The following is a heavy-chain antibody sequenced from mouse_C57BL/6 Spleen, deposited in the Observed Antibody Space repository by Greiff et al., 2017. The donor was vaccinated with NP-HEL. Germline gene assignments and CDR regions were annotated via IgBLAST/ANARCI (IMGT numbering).Heavy chain of an antibody. CDR3: ARGIYSKEGYYYAMDY. CDR1: GYTFTSYW. J-gene: IGHJ4*01. CDR2: IDPSDSYT. Sequence: QVQLQQPGAELVMPGASVKLSCKASGYTFTSYWMHWVKQRPGQGLEWIGEIDPSDSYTNYNQKFKGKSTLTVDKSSSTAYMQLSSLTSEDSAVYYCARGIYSKEGYYYAMDYWGQGTSVTVSS. D-gene: IGHD2-5*01. V-gene: IGHV1-69*01.